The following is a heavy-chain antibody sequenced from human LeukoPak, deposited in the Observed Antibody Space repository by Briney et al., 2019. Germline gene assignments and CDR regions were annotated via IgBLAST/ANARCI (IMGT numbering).Heavy chain of an antibody. CDR3: ARSTPYDFWSGYYNTFDY. V-gene: IGHV4-34*01. Sequence: SETLSLTCAVYGGSFSGYYWSWIRQPPGKGLEWIGEINHSGSTNYNPSLKSRATISVDTSKNQFSLKLSSVTAADTAVYYCARSTPYDFWSGYYNTFDYWGQGTLVTVSS. J-gene: IGHJ4*02. D-gene: IGHD3-3*01. CDR2: INHSGST. CDR1: GGSFSGYY.